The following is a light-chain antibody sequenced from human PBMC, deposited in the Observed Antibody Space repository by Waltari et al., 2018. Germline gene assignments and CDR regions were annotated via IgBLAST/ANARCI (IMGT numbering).Light chain of an antibody. CDR2: DTS. V-gene: IGKV3-20*01. CDR1: QSVGRNY. CDR3: QQYDTSPLT. Sequence: ETVLTQSPGTLSLSPGARATLSCRASQSVGRNYLAWYQQKPGQAPRLLIYDTSSRATGIPDRFSGSGSGTDFTLTISRLEPEDFAVYYCQQYDTSPLTFGGGTKVEIK. J-gene: IGKJ4*01.